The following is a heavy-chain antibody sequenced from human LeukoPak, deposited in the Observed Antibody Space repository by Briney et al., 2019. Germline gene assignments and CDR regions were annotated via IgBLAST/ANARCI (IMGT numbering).Heavy chain of an antibody. CDR2: IYSGGST. Sequence: GGSLRLSCAASGFTVRSNYMNWVRQAPGKGLEWVSVIYSGGSTYYADSVKGRFTISRDNSKNTLYLQMNSLRAEDTAVYYCARDFGYSSSWYSLPVGYFDPWGQGTLVTVSS. J-gene: IGHJ5*02. D-gene: IGHD6-13*01. CDR3: ARDFGYSSSWYSLPVGYFDP. CDR1: GFTVRSNY. V-gene: IGHV3-66*01.